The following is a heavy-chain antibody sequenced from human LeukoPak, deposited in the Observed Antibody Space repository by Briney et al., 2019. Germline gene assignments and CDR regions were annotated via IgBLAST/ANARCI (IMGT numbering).Heavy chain of an antibody. CDR3: ARTPWKTGSDY. J-gene: IGHJ4*02. CDR1: GFTFSKYW. CDR2: INWNGGST. Sequence: GGSLRLSCTASGFTFSKYWMSWVRQAPGKGLEWVSGINWNGGSTGYADSVKGRFTISRDNAKNSLYLQMNSLRAEDTALYYCARTPWKTGSDYWGQGTLVTVSS. D-gene: IGHD3-9*01. V-gene: IGHV3-20*04.